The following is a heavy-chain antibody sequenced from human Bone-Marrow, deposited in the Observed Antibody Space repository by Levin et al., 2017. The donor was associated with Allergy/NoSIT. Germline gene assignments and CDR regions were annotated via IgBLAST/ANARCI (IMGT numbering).Heavy chain of an antibody. CDR1: GYNFITYG. D-gene: IGHD3-9*01. Sequence: ASVKVSCEASGYNFITYGINWVRQAPGQGLEWMGWISVYNGNTKYAEKLQGRVTVTTDTSTSTAYMELRNLTSDDTAIYYCARSYDNEGMDVWGQGTTVTVAS. J-gene: IGHJ6*02. V-gene: IGHV1-18*01. CDR3: ARSYDNEGMDV. CDR2: ISVYNGNT.